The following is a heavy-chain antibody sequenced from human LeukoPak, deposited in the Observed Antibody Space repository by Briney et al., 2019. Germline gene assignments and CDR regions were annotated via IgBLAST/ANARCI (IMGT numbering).Heavy chain of an antibody. D-gene: IGHD3-3*01. J-gene: IGHJ6*03. CDR2: MSSSGST. Sequence: PSETLSLTCTVSGGSISSGIYYWSWIRQHPGKGLEWIGYMSSSGSTYYSPSLKSRISTSVDTSKNQFSLNLSSVTAADTAVYYCAGDRYDLGYMDVWGEGTTVTVSS. CDR3: AGDRYDLGYMDV. V-gene: IGHV4-31*03. CDR1: GGSISSGIYY.